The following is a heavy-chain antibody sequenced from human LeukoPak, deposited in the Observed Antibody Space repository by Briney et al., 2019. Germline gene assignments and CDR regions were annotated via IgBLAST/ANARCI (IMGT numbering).Heavy chain of an antibody. CDR2: MNPNSGNT. J-gene: IGHJ6*02. V-gene: IGHV1-8*01. CDR3: ARAEYSSSPYYYYGMDV. D-gene: IGHD6-6*01. CDR1: GYTFTSYD. Sequence: ASVKVSCKASGYTFTSYDINWVRQATGQRLEWMGWMNPNSGNTGYAQKFQGRVTMTRNTSISTAYMELSSLRSEDTAVYYCARAEYSSSPYYYYGMDVWGQGTTVTVSS.